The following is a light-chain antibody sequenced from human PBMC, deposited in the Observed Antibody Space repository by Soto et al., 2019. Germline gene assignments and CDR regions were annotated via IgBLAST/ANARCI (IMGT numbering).Light chain of an antibody. Sequence: MTQSPSTLSASVGDRVTLSCWASQSVTSNLAWYQQKRGQAPRLLIYAASTRATGVPARFSGSGSGTEFTLTISSLQSEDFAVYYCQQYNNWPPITFGQGTRLGI. CDR1: QSVTSN. J-gene: IGKJ5*01. CDR3: QQYNNWPPIT. V-gene: IGKV3D-15*01. CDR2: AAS.